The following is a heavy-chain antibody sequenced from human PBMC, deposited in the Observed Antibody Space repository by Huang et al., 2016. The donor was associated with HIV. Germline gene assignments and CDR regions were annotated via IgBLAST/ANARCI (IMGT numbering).Heavy chain of an antibody. J-gene: IGHJ4*02. Sequence: QLVQSGAEVKKPGASVKVSCKASGYSFTSHGISWGRQAPVQGLEWMGWIRTSNGNTNYEQKRQGRVTMTTVTSTSTVYMELRSLRSDDTAVYYCTRGYYYADFDHWGQVTLVTVSS. CDR1: GYSFTSHG. CDR3: TRGYYYADFDH. V-gene: IGHV1-18*04. D-gene: IGHD3-22*01. CDR2: IRTSNGNT.